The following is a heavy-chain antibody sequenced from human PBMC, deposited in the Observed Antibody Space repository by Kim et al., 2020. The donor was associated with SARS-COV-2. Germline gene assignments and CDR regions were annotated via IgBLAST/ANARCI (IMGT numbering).Heavy chain of an antibody. D-gene: IGHD5-12*01. CDR3: VRDRGGYDSPLEWRHFD. J-gene: IGHJ4*01. V-gene: IGHV3-30*04. CDR1: GFTFSSYA. CDR2: ISYDGSNK. Sequence: GGSLRLSCAASGFTFSSYAMHWVRQAPGKGLEWVAVISYDGSNKYYADSVKGRFTISRDNSKNTLYLQMNSLRAEDTAVYYCVRDRGGYDSPLEWRHFD.